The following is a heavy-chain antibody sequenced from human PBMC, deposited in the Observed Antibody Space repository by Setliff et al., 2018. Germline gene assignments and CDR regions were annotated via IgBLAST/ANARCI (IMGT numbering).Heavy chain of an antibody. J-gene: IGHJ4*02. CDR1: GFSFSNAW. Sequence: SLRLSCAASGFSFSNAWMSWVRQAPGKGLEWVGRIKSKTDDGTTEYAAPVEGRFTISRDDSKNTVYLQMNSLKTEDTAVYYCTYSTWYWGQGTLVTVS. V-gene: IGHV3-15*01. D-gene: IGHD4-4*01. CDR2: IKSKTDDGTT. CDR3: TYSTWY.